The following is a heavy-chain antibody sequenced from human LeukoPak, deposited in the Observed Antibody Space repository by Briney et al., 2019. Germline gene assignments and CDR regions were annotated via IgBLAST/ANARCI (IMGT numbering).Heavy chain of an antibody. Sequence: SETLSLTCAVYGGSFSGYYWSWIRQPPGKGLEWIGEINHSGSTNYNPSLKSRVTISADTSKNQFSLKLSSVTAADTAVYYCARHTYGDAGYNWFDPWGQGTLVTVSS. J-gene: IGHJ5*02. CDR2: INHSGST. CDR1: GGSFSGYY. CDR3: ARHTYGDAGYNWFDP. V-gene: IGHV4-34*01. D-gene: IGHD4-17*01.